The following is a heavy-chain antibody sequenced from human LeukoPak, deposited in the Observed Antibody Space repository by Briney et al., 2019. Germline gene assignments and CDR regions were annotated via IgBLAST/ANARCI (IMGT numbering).Heavy chain of an antibody. J-gene: IGHJ4*02. Sequence: GGSLRLSCAASGFTFSSYGMHWVRQAPGKGLEGVAVISYDGSNKYYADSVKGRFTISRDNSKNTLYLQMNSLRAEDTAVYYCAISPSGIAAAGPFDYWGQGTLVTVSS. V-gene: IGHV3-30*03. D-gene: IGHD6-13*01. CDR3: AISPSGIAAAGPFDY. CDR2: ISYDGSNK. CDR1: GFTFSSYG.